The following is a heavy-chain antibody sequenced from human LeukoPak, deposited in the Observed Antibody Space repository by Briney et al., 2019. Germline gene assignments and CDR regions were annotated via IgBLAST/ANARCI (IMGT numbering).Heavy chain of an antibody. Sequence: PGRSLRLSCAASGFTFSSYGMHWVRQAPGKGLEWVAVISYDGNNKYYADSVKGRFTISRDNSENTLSLQMNSLRAEDTTVYYCAKASGQAGYCSSTSCHYTFDYWGQGTLVTVSS. CDR1: GFTFSSYG. J-gene: IGHJ4*02. V-gene: IGHV3-30*18. CDR2: ISYDGNNK. CDR3: AKASGQAGYCSSTSCHYTFDY. D-gene: IGHD2-2*01.